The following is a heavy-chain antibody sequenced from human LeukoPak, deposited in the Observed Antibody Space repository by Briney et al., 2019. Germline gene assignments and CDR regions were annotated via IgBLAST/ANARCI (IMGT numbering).Heavy chain of an antibody. J-gene: IGHJ4*02. CDR1: GYMFTKYV. CDR2: IKAGNGDT. CDR3: ARDDCGDTCYPGGY. D-gene: IGHD2-21*01. Sequence: ASVKVSCKASGYMFTKYVVLWVRQAPGQRPEWMGWIKAGNGDTKYSQNFQDRLTITRDTSASTVYMELSSLTSEDTALYYCARDDCGDTCYPGGYWGQGTLVTVS. V-gene: IGHV1-3*01.